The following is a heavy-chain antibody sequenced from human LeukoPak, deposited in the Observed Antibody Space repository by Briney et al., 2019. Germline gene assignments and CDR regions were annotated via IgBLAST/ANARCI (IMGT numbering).Heavy chain of an antibody. D-gene: IGHD4-17*01. CDR2: IWYDGSNK. J-gene: IGHJ4*02. CDR3: ARSYGDYYFDY. V-gene: IGHV3-33*08. CDR1: GFTVSSNY. Sequence: GGSLRLSCAASGFTVSSNYMSWVRQAPGKGLEWVAVIWYDGSNKYYADSVKGRFTISRDNSKNTLYLQMNSLRAEDTAVYYCARSYGDYYFDYWGQGTLVTVSS.